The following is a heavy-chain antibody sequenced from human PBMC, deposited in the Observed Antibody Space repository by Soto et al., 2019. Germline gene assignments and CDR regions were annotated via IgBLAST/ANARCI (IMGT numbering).Heavy chain of an antibody. CDR3: ATEGATTTWNFDY. CDR1: GFTFDSCG. Sequence: GGSLRLSCVASGFTFDSCGMNWVRQAPGKGLEWVAGVSPHAANTYYADSVRGRFIISRDDSRKTVSLDMNSLRGEDSAVYYCATEGATTTWNFDYWGQGTVVTVSS. V-gene: IGHV3-23*01. D-gene: IGHD1-1*01. J-gene: IGHJ4*02. CDR2: VSPHAANT.